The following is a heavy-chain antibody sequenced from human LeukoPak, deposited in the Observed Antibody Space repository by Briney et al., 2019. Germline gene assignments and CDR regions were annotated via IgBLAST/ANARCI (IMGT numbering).Heavy chain of an antibody. CDR1: GDSISAGTYY. D-gene: IGHD3-22*01. V-gene: IGHV4-39*07. Sequence: SETLSLTCTVSGDSISAGTYYWGWIRQPPGKGLEWIGTIHYSGGTYYNPSLKSRVTISVDTSKNQFSLKLSSVTAADTAVYYCARESQYYDSSGIFDYWGQGTLVTVSS. CDR2: IHYSGGT. J-gene: IGHJ4*02. CDR3: ARESQYYDSSGIFDY.